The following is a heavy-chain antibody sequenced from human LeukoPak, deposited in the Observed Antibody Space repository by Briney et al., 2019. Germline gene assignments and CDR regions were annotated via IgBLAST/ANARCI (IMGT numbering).Heavy chain of an antibody. CDR1: GYTFTGYY. J-gene: IGHJ4*02. CDR2: INPNSGGT. CDR3: AREVSGDPGGY. D-gene: IGHD7-27*01. Sequence: APVKVSCKASGYTFTGYYMHWVRQAPGQGLEWMGRINPNSGGTNYAQKFQGRVTMTRDTSISTAYMELSRLRADDTAVYYCAREVSGDPGGYWGQGTLVTVSS. V-gene: IGHV1-2*06.